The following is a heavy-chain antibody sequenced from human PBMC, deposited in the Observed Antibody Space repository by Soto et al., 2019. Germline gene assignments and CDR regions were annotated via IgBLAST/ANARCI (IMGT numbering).Heavy chain of an antibody. Sequence: QLQLQESGPGLVKPSETLSLTCTVSGGSISSSSYYWDWIRQPPGKGLEWIGSIYYSGSTSYNPSLKSRVTISVDTSMNQFSLTMTSVTAADTAVYFCATSRPWGERRAGWFDPWGQGTLVTVSS. CDR2: IYYSGST. D-gene: IGHD3-16*01. CDR3: ATSRPWGERRAGWFDP. J-gene: IGHJ5*02. CDR1: GGSISSSSYY. V-gene: IGHV4-39*01.